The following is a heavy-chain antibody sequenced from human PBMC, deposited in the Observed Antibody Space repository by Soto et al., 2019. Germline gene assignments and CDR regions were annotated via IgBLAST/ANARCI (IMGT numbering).Heavy chain of an antibody. CDR2: IYYSGST. Sequence: PSETLSLTCTVSGGSISSYYWSWIRQPPGKGLEWIGYIYYSGSTYYNPSLKSRVTISVDTSKNQFSLKLSSVTAADTAVYYCARYRGGSFYFDYWGQGTLVTVSS. CDR1: GGSISSYY. D-gene: IGHD1-26*01. J-gene: IGHJ4*02. V-gene: IGHV4-59*01. CDR3: ARYRGGSFYFDY.